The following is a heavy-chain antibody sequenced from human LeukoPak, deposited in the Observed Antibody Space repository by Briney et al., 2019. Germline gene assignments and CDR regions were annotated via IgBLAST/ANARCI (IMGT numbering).Heavy chain of an antibody. CDR1: GYTFTGYY. D-gene: IGHD3-3*01. V-gene: IGHV1-2*06. CDR3: ARDRYDFSSGYQGDFDY. CDR2: INPNSGGA. J-gene: IGHJ4*02. Sequence: ASVKVSCKASGYTFTGYYMHWVRQAPGQGLEWMGRINPNSGGANYAQKFQGRVTMTRDTSISTAYMELSRLRSDDTAVYYCARDRYDFSSGYQGDFDYWGQGTLVTVSS.